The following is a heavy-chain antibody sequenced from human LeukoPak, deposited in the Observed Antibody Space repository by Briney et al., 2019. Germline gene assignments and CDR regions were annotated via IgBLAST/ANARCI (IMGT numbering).Heavy chain of an antibody. CDR3: AKNGGDSYGTGHFDY. J-gene: IGHJ4*02. V-gene: IGHV3-23*01. CDR2: IGGSGAGT. D-gene: IGHD5-18*01. Sequence: GGSLRLSCAAPGFMFSSYAMTWVRQAPGRGLEWVSAIGGSGAGTYYADSVKGRFTISRDNSRNTLYLQMNSLRVEDTAVYYCAKNGGDSYGTGHFDYWGQGTLVTVSS. CDR1: GFMFSSYA.